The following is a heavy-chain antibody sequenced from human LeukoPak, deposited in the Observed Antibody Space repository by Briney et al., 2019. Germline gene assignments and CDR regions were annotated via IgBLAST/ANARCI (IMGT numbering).Heavy chain of an antibody. J-gene: IGHJ4*02. Sequence: GGSLRLSCAASGFTFSSYAMHWVRQAPGKGLEWVAVISYDGSNKYYADSVKGRFTISRDNSKNTLYLQMNSLRAEDTAVYYCARDPVGATGSFDYWGQGTLVTVSS. D-gene: IGHD1-26*01. V-gene: IGHV3-30-3*01. CDR2: ISYDGSNK. CDR3: ARDPVGATGSFDY. CDR1: GFTFSSYA.